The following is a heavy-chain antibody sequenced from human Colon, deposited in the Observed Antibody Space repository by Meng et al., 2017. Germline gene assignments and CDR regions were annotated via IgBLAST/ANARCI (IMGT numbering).Heavy chain of an antibody. J-gene: IGHJ4*02. CDR1: GDSVSGGSFF. D-gene: IGHD1-26*01. CDR3: AGGPWEFDY. V-gene: IGHV4-61*01. CDR2: VDYSGST. Sequence: QVQLQESGPGLVRPAETLSLTYTVSGDSVSGGSFFWSWIRQPPGKGLEYIAYVDYSGSTHYNPSLKSRVTMSVDTSKKQLSLKLSSVTAADTAVYYCAGGPWEFDYWGQGTLVTVSS.